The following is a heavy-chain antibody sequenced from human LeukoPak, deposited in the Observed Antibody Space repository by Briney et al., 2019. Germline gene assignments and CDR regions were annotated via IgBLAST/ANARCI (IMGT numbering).Heavy chain of an antibody. CDR3: ARGTYYYGSGPPIRNYMDV. D-gene: IGHD3-10*01. Sequence: PGGSLRLSCAASGFTLSTYSMNWVRQAPGKGLEWVSSISSTSSYIYYPDSVKGRFTISRDNAKNSLYLQMNSLRAEDTAVSYCARGTYYYGSGPPIRNYMDVWGTGTTVTVSS. V-gene: IGHV3-21*01. CDR2: ISSTSSYI. CDR1: GFTLSTYS. J-gene: IGHJ6*03.